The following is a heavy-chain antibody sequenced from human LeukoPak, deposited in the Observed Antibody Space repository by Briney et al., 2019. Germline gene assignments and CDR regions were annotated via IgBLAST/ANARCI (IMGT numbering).Heavy chain of an antibody. V-gene: IGHV4-34*01. CDR1: GGSFSGYY. CDR3: ASHPTYSDFWSGYYVDY. D-gene: IGHD3-3*01. CDR2: INHSGST. Sequence: SETLSLTCAVYGGSFSGYYWSWIRQPPGKGLEWIGEINHSGSTNYNPSLKSRVTISVDTSKNQFSLKLSSVTAADTAVYYCASHPTYSDFWSGYYVDYWGQGTLVTVSS. J-gene: IGHJ4*02.